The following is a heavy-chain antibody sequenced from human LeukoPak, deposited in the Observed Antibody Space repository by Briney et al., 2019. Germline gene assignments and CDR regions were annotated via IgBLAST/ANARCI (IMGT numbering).Heavy chain of an antibody. CDR2: VNHGGST. V-gene: IGHV4-34*01. CDR1: GGSLNGHY. J-gene: IGHJ4*02. D-gene: IGHD3-10*01. Sequence: SETLSLTCAVYGGSLNGHYWSWIRQSPGKGLEWIGEVNHGGSTKYNTFFESRVTISTDTSKNQFSLKLNSLTAADTAVYYCARAGWFGEYYFDYWGQGTLVTVSS. CDR3: ARAGWFGEYYFDY.